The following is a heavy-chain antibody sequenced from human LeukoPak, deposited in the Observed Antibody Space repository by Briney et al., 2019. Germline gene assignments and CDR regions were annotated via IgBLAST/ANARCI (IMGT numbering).Heavy chain of an antibody. CDR2: IGGSGAGT. D-gene: IGHD4-17*01. J-gene: IGHJ1*01. CDR3: AGMTTATTKYFQH. Sequence: HPGGSLRLSCAASGFTFSGYALSWVRQAPGKGLEWVSAIGGSGAGTYYADSVRGRFTISRDNSKNTLYLQMNSVRAEDTAVYYCAGMTTATTKYFQHWGQGTLVTVSS. V-gene: IGHV3-23*01. CDR1: GFTFSGYA.